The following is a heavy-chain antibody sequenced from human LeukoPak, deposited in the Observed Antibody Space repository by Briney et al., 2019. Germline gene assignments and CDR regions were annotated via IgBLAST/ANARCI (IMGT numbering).Heavy chain of an antibody. Sequence: ASVKVSCKASGYTFTSYYMHWVRQAPGQGLEWMGIINPSGGGTSYAQKFQGRVTMTRDMSTSTVYMELSSLRSEDTAVYYCARGVFGTDAFDIWGQGTMVTVSS. CDR1: GYTFTSYY. D-gene: IGHD1-1*01. CDR2: INPSGGGT. V-gene: IGHV1-46*01. CDR3: ARGVFGTDAFDI. J-gene: IGHJ3*02.